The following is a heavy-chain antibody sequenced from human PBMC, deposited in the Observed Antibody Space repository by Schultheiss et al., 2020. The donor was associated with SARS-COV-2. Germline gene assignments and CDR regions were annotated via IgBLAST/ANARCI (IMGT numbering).Heavy chain of an antibody. J-gene: IGHJ6*02. D-gene: IGHD5-18*01. V-gene: IGHV3-30*12. Sequence: GGSLRLSCAASGFTFSSYGMHWVRQAPGKGLEWVAVISYDGSNKYYADSVKGRFTISRDNSKNTLYLQMNSLRAEDTAVYYCAKARDSYGPRMGLYYYGMDVWGQGTTVTVSS. CDR1: GFTFSSYG. CDR3: AKARDSYGPRMGLYYYGMDV. CDR2: ISYDGSNK.